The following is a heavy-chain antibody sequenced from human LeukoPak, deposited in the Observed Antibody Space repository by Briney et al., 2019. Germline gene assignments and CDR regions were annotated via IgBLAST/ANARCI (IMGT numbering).Heavy chain of an antibody. CDR2: INPNSGGT. V-gene: IGHV1-2*02. D-gene: IGHD1-7*01. CDR3: ARAWAGTTLVALSY. Sequence: ASVKLSCKACGYTFTGYYMHWVGQAPGQGLEWMGWINPNSGGTNYAQKFQGRVTMTRYTSISTAYMELSRLRSDDTAVYYCARAWAGTTLVALSYWGQGTLVTVSS. J-gene: IGHJ4*02. CDR1: GYTFTGYY.